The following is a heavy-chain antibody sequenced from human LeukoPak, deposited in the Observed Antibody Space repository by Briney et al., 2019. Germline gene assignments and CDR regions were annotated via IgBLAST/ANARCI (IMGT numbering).Heavy chain of an antibody. CDR1: GGSISGYF. CDR3: ARDESTGSSSDI. V-gene: IGHV4-59*01. CDR2: IYYSGST. D-gene: IGHD6-13*01. Sequence: SETLSLTCTVSGGSISGYFWSWIRQPPGKGLEWIGYIYYSGSTSYNPSLKSRVTISVDTSKSQFSLKLNSVTAADTAVYYCARDESTGSSSDIWGQGTMVTVSS. J-gene: IGHJ3*02.